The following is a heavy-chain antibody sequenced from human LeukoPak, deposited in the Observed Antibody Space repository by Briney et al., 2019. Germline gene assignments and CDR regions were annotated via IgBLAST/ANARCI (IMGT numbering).Heavy chain of an antibody. J-gene: IGHJ4*02. Sequence: GGSLRLSCAASGFTFSDYYMRWIRQAPGKGLEWVSYISSSDNTIFYADSVKGRFTISRDNAKNSLYLQMNSLRAEDTAVYYCARVMGSYATDYWGQGTLVTVSS. V-gene: IGHV3-11*04. CDR1: GFTFSDYY. CDR3: ARVMGSYATDY. D-gene: IGHD3-16*01. CDR2: ISSSDNTI.